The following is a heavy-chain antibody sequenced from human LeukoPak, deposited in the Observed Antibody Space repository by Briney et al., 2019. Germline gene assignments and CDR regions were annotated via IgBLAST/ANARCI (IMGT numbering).Heavy chain of an antibody. V-gene: IGHV3-30*03. J-gene: IGHJ3*02. CDR3: ARHWEAFDI. CDR1: GFTFSSYG. D-gene: IGHD1-26*01. CDR2: ISYDGSNK. Sequence: PGRSLRLSCAASGFTFSSYGMHWVRQAPGKGLEWVAVISYDGSNKYYADSVKGRFTISRDNSKNTLYLQMNSPRADDTAVYYCARHWEAFDIWGQGTMVTVSS.